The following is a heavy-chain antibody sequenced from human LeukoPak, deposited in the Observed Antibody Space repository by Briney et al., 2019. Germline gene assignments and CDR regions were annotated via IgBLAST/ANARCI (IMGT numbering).Heavy chain of an antibody. V-gene: IGHV4-39*07. J-gene: IGHJ5*02. CDR3: AKRLFRSSWYGGDWFAP. D-gene: IGHD6-13*01. Sequence: SETLSLTCTVSGGSFSSSSYYWGWIRQTPGKGLEWIGTIYYSGSTYYNPSLKSRVTISVDTSKNQFSLKLGSVTAADTAVYYCAKRLFRSSWYGGDWFAPWGQGTLVTVSS. CDR1: GGSFSSSSYY. CDR2: IYYSGST.